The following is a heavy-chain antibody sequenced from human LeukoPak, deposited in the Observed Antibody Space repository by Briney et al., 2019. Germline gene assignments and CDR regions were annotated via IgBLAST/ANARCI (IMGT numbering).Heavy chain of an antibody. D-gene: IGHD6-19*01. CDR1: GGSISRSSYY. CDR3: ARDDRGWYYFDC. Sequence: SETLSLTCTVSGGSISRSSYYWGWIRQPPGKGLEWIGSIYSSGSTYYNPSLKSRVTISVDTSKNQFSLNLSSVTAADTAVYYCARDDRGWYYFDCWGQEPWSPSPQ. J-gene: IGHJ4*01. V-gene: IGHV4-39*07. CDR2: IYSSGST.